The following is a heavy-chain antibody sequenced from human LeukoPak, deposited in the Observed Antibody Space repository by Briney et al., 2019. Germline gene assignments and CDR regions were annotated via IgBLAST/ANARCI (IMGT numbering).Heavy chain of an antibody. D-gene: IGHD6-19*01. CDR2: IKQDGSDR. CDR3: VRNLAVAGTCFDS. J-gene: IGHJ4*02. V-gene: IGHV3-7*03. Sequence: GGSLRLSCAASGFTFRNYWMSWVRQVPGTGLEWVANIKQDGSDRNYVTSVRGRFTISRDNAESSLYLQMNSLRAEDTAVYYCVRNLAVAGTCFDSWGQGTLVTVSS. CDR1: GFTFRNYW.